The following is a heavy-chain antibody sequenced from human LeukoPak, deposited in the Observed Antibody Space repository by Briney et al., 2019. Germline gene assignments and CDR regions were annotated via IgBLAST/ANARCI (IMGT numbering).Heavy chain of an antibody. D-gene: IGHD2-2*01. Sequence: PSETLSLTCTVSGGSVSSGSYYWSWIRQPPGKGLEWIGYIYYSGSTNYNPSLKSRVTISVDTSKNQFSLKLSSVPAADTAVYYCARGIVVVPAANLYYFDYWGQGTLVTVSS. CDR1: GGSVSSGSYY. V-gene: IGHV4-61*01. J-gene: IGHJ4*02. CDR2: IYYSGST. CDR3: ARGIVVVPAANLYYFDY.